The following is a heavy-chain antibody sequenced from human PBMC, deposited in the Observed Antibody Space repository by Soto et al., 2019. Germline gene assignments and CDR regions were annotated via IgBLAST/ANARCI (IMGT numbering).Heavy chain of an antibody. D-gene: IGHD4-17*01. V-gene: IGHV3-30-3*01. CDR2: ISYDGSEK. CDR3: ARDLYGDYASGAFDI. CDR1: GFTFSRYP. Sequence: SLRLSCEASGFTFSRYPLHWVRQAPGKGLEWVAVISYDGSEKYPADSVKGRISISRDNSKNTLYLQMNSLRAEDTAVYYCARDLYGDYASGAFDIWGQGTMVTVSS. J-gene: IGHJ3*02.